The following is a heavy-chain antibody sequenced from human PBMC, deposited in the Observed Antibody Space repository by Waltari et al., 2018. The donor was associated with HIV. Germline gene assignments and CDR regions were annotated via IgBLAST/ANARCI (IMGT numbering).Heavy chain of an antibody. CDR1: GFTISSNY. Sequence: EVQLVASGGGLIEPGGSLRVSCAASGFTISSNYMSWVRQAPGKGLEWVAVIYSGGSIYYADSVKGRFIISRDNSKNTVSLHMNSLRAEDTAVYYCARDPRSSGYYGMDVWGQGIKVTVSS. CDR3: ARDPRSSGYYGMDV. J-gene: IGHJ6*02. D-gene: IGHD1-26*01. CDR2: IYSGGSI. V-gene: IGHV3-53*01.